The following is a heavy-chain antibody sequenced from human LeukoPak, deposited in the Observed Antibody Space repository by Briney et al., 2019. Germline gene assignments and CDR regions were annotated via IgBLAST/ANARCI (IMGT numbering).Heavy chain of an antibody. V-gene: IGHV3-48*03. J-gene: IGHJ4*02. CDR3: ARRGIQLWPHDDY. Sequence: TGGSLRLSCAASGFTFSGYEMNWVRQAPGKGLEWASYISSSGSTIFYADSVKGRFTISRDNAKNSLYLQMNSLRAEDTAVYYCARRGIQLWPHDDYWGQGTLVTVSS. CDR2: ISSSGSTI. D-gene: IGHD5-18*01. CDR1: GFTFSGYE.